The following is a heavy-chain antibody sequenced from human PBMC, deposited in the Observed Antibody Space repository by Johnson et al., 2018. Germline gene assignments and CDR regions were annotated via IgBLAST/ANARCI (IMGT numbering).Heavy chain of an antibody. CDR2: IYPGDSDT. J-gene: IGHJ6*03. V-gene: IGHV5-51*03. D-gene: IGHD3-9*01. CDR3: ASTSYYDILTGYLRYYYMDV. Sequence: VQLVESGAEVKKPGESLKISCEGSGYRFSNYWIGWVRQMPGKGLEWMGIIYPGDSDTKYSPSFQGQVTISADKSISTAYLQWSSLKPSDIAIYYCASTSYYDILTGYLRYYYMDVWGKGTTVTVSS. CDR1: GYRFSNYW.